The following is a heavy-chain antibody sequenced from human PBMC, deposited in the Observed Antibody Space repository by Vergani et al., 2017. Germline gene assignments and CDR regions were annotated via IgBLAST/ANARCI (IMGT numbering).Heavy chain of an antibody. J-gene: IGHJ6*02. D-gene: IGHD2-15*01. V-gene: IGHV3-30*02. CDR2: IRSDESRR. Sequence: VQLLESGGGSAQPGESLRLSCVASGFTFTAHGLNWVRQAPGKGLEWVASIRSDESRRYYGDSMEGPFTISRDNSKNTLYLQMKSLRPEDTAVYYCAKICSGGSCPYYYYGMDVWGQGTTVTVSS. CDR3: AKICSGGSCPYYYYGMDV. CDR1: GFTFTAHG.